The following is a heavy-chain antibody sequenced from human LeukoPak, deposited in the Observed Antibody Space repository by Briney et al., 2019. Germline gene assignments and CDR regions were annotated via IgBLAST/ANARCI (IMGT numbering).Heavy chain of an antibody. CDR3: ARGLGGPRMGD. J-gene: IGHJ4*02. V-gene: IGHV4-38-2*02. CDR1: GYSISSGYY. CDR2: IYHSGST. D-gene: IGHD3-16*01. Sequence: PSETLSLTCTVSGYSISSGYYWGWIRQPPGKGLEWIGSIYHSGSTNYNPSLKSRVTISVDMSNNQLSLNLRSVTAADTAVYYCARGLGGPRMGDRGRGTLVTVSS.